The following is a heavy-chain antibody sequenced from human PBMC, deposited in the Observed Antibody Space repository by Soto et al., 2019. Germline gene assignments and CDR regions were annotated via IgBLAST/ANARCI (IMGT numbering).Heavy chain of an antibody. CDR3: ARGSKRRIRYYYDSSGYYYYGMDV. V-gene: IGHV4-34*01. CDR1: GGSFSGYY. J-gene: IGHJ6*02. Sequence: SETLSLTCAVYGGSFSGYYWSWIRQPPGKGLEWIGEINHSGSTNYNPSLKSRVTISVDTSKNQFSLKLSSVTAADTAVYYCARGSKRRIRYYYDSSGYYYYGMDVWGQGTTVTVSS. D-gene: IGHD3-22*01. CDR2: INHSGST.